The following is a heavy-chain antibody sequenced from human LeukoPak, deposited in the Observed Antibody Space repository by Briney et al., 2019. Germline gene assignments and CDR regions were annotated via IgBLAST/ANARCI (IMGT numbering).Heavy chain of an antibody. V-gene: IGHV3-53*01. CDR2: IYSGGST. J-gene: IGHJ3*02. Sequence: GGSLRLSCAASGFTVSSNYMSWVRQAPGKGLEWVSVIYSGGSTYYADSVKGRFTISRDNSKNTLYLQMNSLRAEDTAVYYCAGENIAAAVDIWGQGTMVTVSS. CDR3: AGENIAAAVDI. CDR1: GFTVSSNY. D-gene: IGHD6-13*01.